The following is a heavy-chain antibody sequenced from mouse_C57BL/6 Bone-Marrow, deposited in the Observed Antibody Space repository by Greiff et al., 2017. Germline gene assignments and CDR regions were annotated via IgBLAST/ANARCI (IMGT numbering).Heavy chain of an antibody. CDR2: INPNNGGT. Sequence: VQLQQSGPELVKPGASVKISCKASGYTFTDYYMNWVKQSHGKSLEWIGDINPNNGGTSYNQKFKGKATLTVDKSSSTAYMELRSLTSEDSAVYYGAESWCAYWGQGTLVTVSA. J-gene: IGHJ3*01. CDR1: GYTFTDYY. CDR3: AESWCAY. V-gene: IGHV1-26*01.